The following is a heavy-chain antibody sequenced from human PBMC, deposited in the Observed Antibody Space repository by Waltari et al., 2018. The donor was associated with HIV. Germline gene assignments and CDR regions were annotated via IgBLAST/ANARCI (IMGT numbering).Heavy chain of an antibody. D-gene: IGHD2-15*01. Sequence: EVQLLESGGGLVQPGGSLTLSCVASGFTFNKYAMSWVRQTPGKGLEWISAISGSGIDTKDADSVKGRFTVSRDNSKNTVYLHMNGLRAEDSAVYFCAKDLIYPVVSSVHIDYWGQGTRVTVSS. V-gene: IGHV3-23*01. J-gene: IGHJ4*02. CDR2: ISGSGIDT. CDR3: AKDLIYPVVSSVHIDY. CDR1: GFTFNKYA.